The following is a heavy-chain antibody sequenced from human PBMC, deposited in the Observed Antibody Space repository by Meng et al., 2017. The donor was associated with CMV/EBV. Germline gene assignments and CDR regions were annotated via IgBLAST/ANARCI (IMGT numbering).Heavy chain of an antibody. V-gene: IGHV3-48*03. CDR3: ARNGGDRGAAAPWLIYYYYGMDV. J-gene: IGHJ6*02. CDR1: GFTFSSYE. Sequence: SCAASGFTFSSYEMNWVRQAPGKGLEWVSYISSSGSTIYYADSVKGRFTISRDNAKNSLYLQMNSLRAEDTAVYYCARNGGDRGAAAPWLIYYYYGMDVWGQGTTVTVSS. CDR2: ISSSGSTI. D-gene: IGHD6-13*01.